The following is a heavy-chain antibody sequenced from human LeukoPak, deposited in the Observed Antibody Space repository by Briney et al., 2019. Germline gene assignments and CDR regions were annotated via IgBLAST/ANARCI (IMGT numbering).Heavy chain of an antibody. CDR1: GFTFSSYA. J-gene: IGHJ3*01. CDR2: IGGSGSTT. CDR3: AKTTVPTRRGSFDV. V-gene: IGHV3-23*01. Sequence: GGSLRLSCAASGFTFSSYAMSWVRQAPGRGLEWVSVIGGSGSTTYYADSVKGRFTISRDNSKNTLYLQMNSLRAEDTAVYYSAKTTVPTRRGSFDVWGQGTMVTVSS. D-gene: IGHD4-23*01.